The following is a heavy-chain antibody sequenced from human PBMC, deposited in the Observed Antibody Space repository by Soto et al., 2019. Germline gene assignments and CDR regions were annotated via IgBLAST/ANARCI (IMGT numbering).Heavy chain of an antibody. D-gene: IGHD3-22*01. CDR3: SKDLVVGSSCYYGPFDAFDI. CDR1: GFTFDDYT. CDR2: ISWDGGST. J-gene: IGHJ3*02. V-gene: IGHV3-43*01. Sequence: PGGSLRLSCAASGFTFDDYTMHWVRQAPRKGLEWVSLISWDGGSTYYADSVKGRFTISRDNSKNSLYLQMNSLRTEDTALYYCSKDLVVGSSCYYGPFDAFDIWGQGTMVTVSS.